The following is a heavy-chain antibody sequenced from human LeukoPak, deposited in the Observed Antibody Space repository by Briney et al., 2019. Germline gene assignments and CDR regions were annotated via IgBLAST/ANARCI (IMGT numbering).Heavy chain of an antibody. CDR1: GLRFSDYY. V-gene: IGHV3-11*01. CDR2: ISSGGDIM. Sequence: TGRSLRLSCAASGLRFSDYYVSWIRQAPGKGLQWVSYISSGGDIMHYADSVKGRFTSSRDNAKNSGYLEMNSLGAEDTAVYYCATNLIGAGEYFQQWGQGTLVTVSS. D-gene: IGHD2/OR15-2a*01. J-gene: IGHJ1*01. CDR3: ATNLIGAGEYFQQ.